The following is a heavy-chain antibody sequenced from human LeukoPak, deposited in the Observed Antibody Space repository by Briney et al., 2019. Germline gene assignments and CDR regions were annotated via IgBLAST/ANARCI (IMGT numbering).Heavy chain of an antibody. J-gene: IGHJ4*02. D-gene: IGHD5-18*01. Sequence: SQTLSLTCTVSGGSISSGSYYWSWIRQPAGKGLEWIGRIYTSGSTNYNPSLKSRVTMSVDTSKNQFSLKLSSVTAADTAVYYCARDKGAMAFFDYWGQGTLVTVSS. CDR2: IYTSGST. CDR3: ARDKGAMAFFDY. V-gene: IGHV4-61*02. CDR1: GGSISSGSYY.